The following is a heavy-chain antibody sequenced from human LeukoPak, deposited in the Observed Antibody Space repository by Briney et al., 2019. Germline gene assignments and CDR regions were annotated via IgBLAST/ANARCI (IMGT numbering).Heavy chain of an antibody. CDR3: AREAYDSSGYYYAAHDY. V-gene: IGHV3-30*04. CDR1: GFTFSSYA. Sequence: GGSLRLSCAASGFTFSSYAMHWVRQAPGKGLEWVAAISYDGSNKYYADSVKGRFTISRDNSKNTLYLQMNSLRAEDTAVYYCAREAYDSSGYYYAAHDYWGQGTLVTVSS. D-gene: IGHD3-22*01. J-gene: IGHJ4*02. CDR2: ISYDGSNK.